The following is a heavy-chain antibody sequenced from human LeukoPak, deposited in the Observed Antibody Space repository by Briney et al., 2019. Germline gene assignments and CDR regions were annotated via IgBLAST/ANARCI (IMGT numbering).Heavy chain of an antibody. D-gene: IGHD6-19*01. J-gene: IGHJ4*02. CDR3: ARALAVAGTVFYFDY. CDR2: IYTSGST. CDR1: GGSFSGYY. V-gene: IGHV4-59*10. Sequence: SETLSLTCAVYGGSFSGYYWSWIRQPAGKGLEWIGRIYTSGSTNYNPSLKSRVTISVDTSKNQFSLKLSSVTAADTAVYYCARALAVAGTVFYFDYWGQGTLVTVSS.